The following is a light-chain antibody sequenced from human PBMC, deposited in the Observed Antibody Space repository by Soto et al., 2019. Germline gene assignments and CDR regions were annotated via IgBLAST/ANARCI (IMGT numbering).Light chain of an antibody. CDR1: QDISSW. CDR2: AEY. Sequence: IQMTQSPSSVSASVRDRVTFTCSASQDISSWLAWYQQNPGKDDKTMIYAEYSLQSGVKLRFSGSGSGTDFTLTIRSLQPEEFATYYCQKPISFPITFGQGKRLEI. J-gene: IGKJ5*01. CDR3: QKPISFPIT. V-gene: IGKV1D-12*01.